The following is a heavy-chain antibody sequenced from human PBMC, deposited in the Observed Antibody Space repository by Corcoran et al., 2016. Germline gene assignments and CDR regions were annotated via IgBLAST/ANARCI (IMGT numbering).Heavy chain of an antibody. D-gene: IGHD2-2*01. Sequence: QVQLVQSGAEVKKPGSSVKVSCKASGGTFSSYAISWVRQAPGQGLEWLGGIIPIFGTPNYAQKSLGRVTITADESTSTAYMYLSSLRSEDTAVYYCATSGVVPAAITGAFDIWGQGTMVTVSS. CDR1: GGTFSSYA. CDR2: IIPIFGTP. CDR3: ATSGVVPAAITGAFDI. J-gene: IGHJ3*02. V-gene: IGHV1-69*01.